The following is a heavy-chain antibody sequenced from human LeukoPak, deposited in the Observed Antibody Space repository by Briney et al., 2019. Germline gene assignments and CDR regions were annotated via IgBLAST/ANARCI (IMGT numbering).Heavy chain of an antibody. Sequence: GGSLRLSCAASGFTFSSYSMNWVRQAPGKGLEWVSSISSSSGYIYYADSVKGRFTISRDNAKNSLYLQMNSPRAEDTAVYYCARDVVGADGDYWGQGTLVTVSS. CDR1: GFTFSSYS. D-gene: IGHD1-26*01. J-gene: IGHJ4*02. V-gene: IGHV3-21*01. CDR2: ISSSSGYI. CDR3: ARDVVGADGDY.